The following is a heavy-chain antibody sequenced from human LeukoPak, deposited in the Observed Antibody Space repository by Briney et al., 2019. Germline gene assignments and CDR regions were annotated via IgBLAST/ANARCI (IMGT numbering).Heavy chain of an antibody. Sequence: GGSLRLSCAVSGFTFSTFTMNWVRQAPGKGLEWVSSISGGSSFIYYADSVQGRFSISRDNAKNSLFLQLNSLRVEDTAVYYCARPYNSGRNVWGQGTMVTVSS. CDR2: ISGGSSFI. V-gene: IGHV3-21*01. CDR3: ARPYNSGRNV. J-gene: IGHJ3*01. CDR1: GFTFSTFT. D-gene: IGHD3-10*01.